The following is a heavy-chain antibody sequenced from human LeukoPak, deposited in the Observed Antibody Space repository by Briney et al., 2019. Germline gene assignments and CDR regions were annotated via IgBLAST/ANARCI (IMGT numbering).Heavy chain of an antibody. CDR1: GGSIRNYY. J-gene: IGHJ4*02. D-gene: IGHD1-1*01. V-gene: IGHV4-59*01. CDR2: IYYSGST. CDR3: ARAKVHSGTFDY. Sequence: SETLSLTCTVSGGSIRNYYWSWIRQPPGKGLEWIGYIYYSGSTDYNPSLKSRVTTSIDTSKNQFSLKLSSVTAADTAVYYCARAKVHSGTFDYWGQGTLVTVSS.